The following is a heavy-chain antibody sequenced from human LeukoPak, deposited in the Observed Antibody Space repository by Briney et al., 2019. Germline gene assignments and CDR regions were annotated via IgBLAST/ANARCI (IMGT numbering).Heavy chain of an antibody. J-gene: IGHJ3*02. V-gene: IGHV4-59*01. D-gene: IGHD2-2*02. Sequence: SETLFLTCTVPARSFRSYYWSWIPQPPGKGLEWIRFGYFSGSTNYNPTLKSRLTMSVDTSKNHFSMQLRAVTAADTAVYYCARGFVGPAAISDAFEIWGQGTLVTVSS. CDR3: ARGFVGPAAISDAFEI. CDR2: GYFSGST. CDR1: ARSFRSYY.